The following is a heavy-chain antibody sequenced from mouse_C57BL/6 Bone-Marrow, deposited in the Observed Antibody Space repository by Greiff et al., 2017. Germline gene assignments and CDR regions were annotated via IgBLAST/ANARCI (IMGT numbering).Heavy chain of an antibody. V-gene: IGHV1-64*01. D-gene: IGHD1-1*01. Sequence: QVQLQQPGAELVKPGASVKLSCKASGYTFTSYWMHWVKQRPGQGLEWIGMINPNSGSTNYNEKFKSKATLTLDKSSSTAYMQLSSLTSEDSAVYYCAIWHYGSRSCYFDVWVTGTTVTVSS. J-gene: IGHJ1*03. CDR2: INPNSGST. CDR3: AIWHYGSRSCYFDV. CDR1: GYTFTSYW.